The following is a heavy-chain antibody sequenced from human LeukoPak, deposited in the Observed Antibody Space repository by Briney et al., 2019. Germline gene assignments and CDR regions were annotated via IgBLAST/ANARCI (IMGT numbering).Heavy chain of an antibody. CDR2: IYSSGTT. V-gene: IGHV4-4*09. CDR3: ARHRPPGFDF. CDR1: GGSISSYY. Sequence: SETLSLTCTVSGGSISSYYWSWLRQTPGKGLEWIGYIYSSGTTKYNPSLKSRVTISVDTSKNQFSLKMSSMTAADAAVYYCARHRPPGFDFWGQGTMVTVSS. J-gene: IGHJ3*01. D-gene: IGHD6-6*01.